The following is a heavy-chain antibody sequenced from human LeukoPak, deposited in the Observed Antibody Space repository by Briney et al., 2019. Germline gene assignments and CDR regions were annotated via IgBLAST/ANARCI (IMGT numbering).Heavy chain of an antibody. J-gene: IGHJ2*01. CDR2: ISGSADST. CDR1: GFTFNSFG. D-gene: IGHD3-10*01. V-gene: IGHV3-23*01. CDR3: LSYYSGSGSSRRYFEL. Sequence: PGGSLRLSCAASGFTFNSFGMSWARHAPGKGLEGVSTISGSADSTYYADSVKGRFTISRDNSKYPLFLQLNSLRCEDTAVYYCLSYYSGSGSSRRYFELWGRGSLVTVSS.